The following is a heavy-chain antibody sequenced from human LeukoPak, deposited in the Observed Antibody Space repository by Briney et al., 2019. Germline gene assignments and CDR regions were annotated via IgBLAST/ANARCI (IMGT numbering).Heavy chain of an antibody. Sequence: GGSLRLSCAASGFTFSDYNMRWIRQAPGKGLEWVSSISRSGSTKYYADSVKGRFTISRDNAKNSLFLQMNSLRAEDTAVYYCARGHSSGWYYYYYYMDVWGKGTTVTVSS. CDR3: ARGHSSGWYYYYYYMDV. CDR2: ISRSGSTK. CDR1: GFTFSDYN. V-gene: IGHV3-11*01. D-gene: IGHD6-19*01. J-gene: IGHJ6*03.